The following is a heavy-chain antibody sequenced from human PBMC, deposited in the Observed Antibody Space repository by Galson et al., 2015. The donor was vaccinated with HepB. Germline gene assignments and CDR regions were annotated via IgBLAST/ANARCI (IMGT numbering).Heavy chain of an antibody. CDR1: GFTFSRYW. CDR3: VREGSGYDY. J-gene: IGHJ4*02. Sequence: SLRLSCAASGFTFSRYWMSWVRQAPGKGLEWVANINEDGTEKHYVDSVKGRFTISRDNSKNTLYLQMGSLRGEDTAVYYCVREGSGYDYWGQGTLVTVSS. V-gene: IGHV3-7*01. D-gene: IGHD5-12*01. CDR2: INEDGTEK.